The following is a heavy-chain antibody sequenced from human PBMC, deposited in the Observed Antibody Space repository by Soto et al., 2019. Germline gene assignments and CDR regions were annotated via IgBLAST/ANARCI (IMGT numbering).Heavy chain of an antibody. V-gene: IGHV3-33*01. D-gene: IGHD6-13*01. Sequence: GGSLRLSCAASGFTFSSYGMHWVRQAPGKGLEWVAVIWYDGSNKYYADSVKGRFTISRDNSKNTLYLQMNSLRAEDTAVYYCARDGPGYSSSWVDYWGQGTLVTVSS. CDR3: ARDGPGYSSSWVDY. CDR1: GFTFSSYG. CDR2: IWYDGSNK. J-gene: IGHJ4*02.